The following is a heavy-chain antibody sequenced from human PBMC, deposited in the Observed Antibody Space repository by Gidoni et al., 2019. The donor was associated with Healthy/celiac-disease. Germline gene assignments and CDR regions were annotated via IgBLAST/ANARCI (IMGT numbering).Heavy chain of an antibody. V-gene: IGHV3-7*01. CDR2: IKQDGSEK. D-gene: IGHD2-2*01. Sequence: EVQLVESGGGLVQPGGSLRLSCAASGFTFSSYWMSWVRQAPGKGLEWVANIKQDGSEKYYVDSVKGRFTISRDNAKNSLYLQMNSLRAEDTAVYYCARDAPHRQRNIVVVPADQYYYYYYGMDVWGQGTTVTVSS. J-gene: IGHJ6*02. CDR3: ARDAPHRQRNIVVVPADQYYYYYYGMDV. CDR1: GFTFSSYW.